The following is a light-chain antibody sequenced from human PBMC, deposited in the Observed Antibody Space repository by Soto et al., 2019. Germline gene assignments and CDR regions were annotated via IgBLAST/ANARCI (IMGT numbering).Light chain of an antibody. CDR2: GAS. CDR1: QSVSSSS. J-gene: IGKJ4*01. Sequence: PEERVTLSCRASQSVSSSSLTWYQQKPGQAPRLLIYGASTRATGIPARFSGSGSGTDFTLTITRLEPEDVAVYYCQQYQSLTFGGGTKVDI. CDR3: QQYQSLT. V-gene: IGKV3-20*01.